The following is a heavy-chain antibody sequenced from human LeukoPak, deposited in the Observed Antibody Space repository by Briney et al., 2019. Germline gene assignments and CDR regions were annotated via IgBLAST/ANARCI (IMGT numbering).Heavy chain of an antibody. D-gene: IGHD6-6*01. V-gene: IGHV4-34*01. CDR2: INHSGST. CDR1: GFSFRTYA. Sequence: GSLRLSCVGSGFSFRTYAMSWIRQPPGKGLEWIGEINHSGSTNYNPSLKSRVTISVDTSKNQFSLKLSSVTAADTAVYYCARVGSSSSNWFDPWGQGTLVTVSS. J-gene: IGHJ5*02. CDR3: ARVGSSSSNWFDP.